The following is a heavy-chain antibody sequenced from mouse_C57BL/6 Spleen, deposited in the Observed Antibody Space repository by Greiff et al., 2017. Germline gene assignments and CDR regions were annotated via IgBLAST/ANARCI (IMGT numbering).Heavy chain of an antibody. CDR1: GFSLTSYG. CDR3: ARNRFITTVVAPGYFDY. CDR2: IWSGGST. D-gene: IGHD1-1*01. Sequence: QVQLQQSGPGLVQPSQSLSITCTVSGFSLTSYGVHWVRQSPGKGLEWLGVIWSGGSTDYNAAFISRLSISKDNSKSQVFFKMNSLQADDTAIYYCARNRFITTVVAPGYFDYWGQGTTLTVSS. J-gene: IGHJ2*01. V-gene: IGHV2-2*01.